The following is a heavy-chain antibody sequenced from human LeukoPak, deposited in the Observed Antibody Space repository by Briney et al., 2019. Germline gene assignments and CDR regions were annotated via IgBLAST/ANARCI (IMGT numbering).Heavy chain of an antibody. V-gene: IGHV3-7*01. D-gene: IGHD3-22*01. Sequence: GGSLRLSCAASGFTFSYFWMSWVRQAPGKGLEWVANIKEDGSEKYYVDSVKGRFTISRDSAKNSLYLQMNSLRAEDTAVYYCAREYYYDSSGYGSFGYWGQGTLVTVSS. J-gene: IGHJ4*02. CDR1: GFTFSYFW. CDR3: AREYYYDSSGYGSFGY. CDR2: IKEDGSEK.